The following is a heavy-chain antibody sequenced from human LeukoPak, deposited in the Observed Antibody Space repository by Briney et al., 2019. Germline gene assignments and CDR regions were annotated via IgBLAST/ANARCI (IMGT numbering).Heavy chain of an antibody. J-gene: IGHJ6*03. CDR3: ARGSGSYYESGYYMDV. CDR1: GDTFTNHD. V-gene: IGHV1-8*01. CDR2: MNPNSGNT. D-gene: IGHD3-10*01. Sequence: ASVKVSCKASGDTFTNHDINWVRQATGHGLEWMGWMNPNSGNTGYAQNFQGRVTMTRNTSISTVYMELSSLRSEDTAVYYCARGSGSYYESGYYMDVWGKGTTVTVSS.